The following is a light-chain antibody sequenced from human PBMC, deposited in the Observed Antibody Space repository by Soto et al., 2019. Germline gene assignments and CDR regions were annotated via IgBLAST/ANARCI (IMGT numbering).Light chain of an antibody. V-gene: IGLV1-51*01. CDR1: NSNVGNNF. J-gene: IGLJ2*01. CDR2: DTN. CDR3: GTCDYSLSAVV. Sequence: QAVLTQPPSVYAAPGQKITISCSGSNSNVGNNFVSWYQHLPGTAPKLLIYDTNKRPSGIPDRFSGSKSGTSATLGITGLQTGYEADYVCGTCDYSLSAVVFGGGTKVTVL.